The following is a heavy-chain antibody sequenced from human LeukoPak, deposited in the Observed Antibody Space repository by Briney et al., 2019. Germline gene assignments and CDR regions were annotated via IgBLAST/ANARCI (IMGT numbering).Heavy chain of an antibody. J-gene: IGHJ6*01. D-gene: IGHD1-26*01. CDR1: GFTFSGFA. Sequence: GGSLRLSCAASGFTFSGFAMSWGRRTPGKGLEWVSGISGSCDNTLYADSVKGRFTISRDNSKNTLYLEMNSLRAEDTAIYYCAKMKGHPLPKYYMDVWGQGTTVTVSS. V-gene: IGHV3-23*01. CDR3: AKMKGHPLPKYYMDV. CDR2: ISGSCDNT.